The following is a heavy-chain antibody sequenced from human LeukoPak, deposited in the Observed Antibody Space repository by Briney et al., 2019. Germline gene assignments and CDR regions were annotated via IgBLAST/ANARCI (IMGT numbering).Heavy chain of an antibody. CDR2: ISHSGST. V-gene: IGHV4-34*01. Sequence: SETLSLTCTVSGGSISTYYWSWIRQPPGKGLEWIGEISHSGSTNYNPSLKSRVAMSVDTSKNQFSLKLTSVTAADTAVYYCAAQYSGYVRLDYWGQGILVTVSS. CDR1: GGSISTYY. J-gene: IGHJ4*02. D-gene: IGHD5-12*01. CDR3: AAQYSGYVRLDY.